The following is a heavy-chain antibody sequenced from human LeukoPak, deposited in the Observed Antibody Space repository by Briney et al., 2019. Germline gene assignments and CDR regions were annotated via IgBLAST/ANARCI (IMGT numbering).Heavy chain of an antibody. CDR1: GGSISSGDYY. Sequence: PSQTLSLTCTVSGGSISSGDYYWSWIRQPPGKGLEWIGYIYYSGSTYYNPSLKSRVTISVDTSKNQFSLKLSSVTAADTAVYYCARALTDYYGSGSYSPWGQGTLVTVSS. J-gene: IGHJ4*02. CDR3: ARALTDYYGSGSYSP. CDR2: IYYSGST. V-gene: IGHV4-30-4*01. D-gene: IGHD3-10*01.